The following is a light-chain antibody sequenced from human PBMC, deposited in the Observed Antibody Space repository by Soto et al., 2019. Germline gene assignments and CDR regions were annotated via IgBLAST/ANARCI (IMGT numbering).Light chain of an antibody. CDR2: AAS. Sequence: DLQMTQSPSSLSASVGDRVRITCRASQSISSSLNWYQQKPGKAPKLLIYAASSLQSGVPSRFSGSGSGTDFTLTISSLQPEDFATYYCQQSYSTHITFGQGTRLEI. J-gene: IGKJ5*01. CDR3: QQSYSTHIT. CDR1: QSISSS. V-gene: IGKV1-39*01.